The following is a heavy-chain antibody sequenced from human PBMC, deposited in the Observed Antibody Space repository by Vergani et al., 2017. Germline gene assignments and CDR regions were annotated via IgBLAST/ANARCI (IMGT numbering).Heavy chain of an antibody. CDR3: ARGPNFFDY. CDR2: ISPGYSDT. V-gene: IGHV5-51*01. J-gene: IGHJ4*02. CDR1: GYSFTSYW. Sequence: EVQLVQSGAEVKKPGESLKISRKGSGYSFTSYWIGWVRQMPGKGLEWMGIISPGYSDTSYSQSSQGQVTISADKSISTAYLQWSGLKASDTAMYYCARGPNFFDYWGQGTLVTVSS.